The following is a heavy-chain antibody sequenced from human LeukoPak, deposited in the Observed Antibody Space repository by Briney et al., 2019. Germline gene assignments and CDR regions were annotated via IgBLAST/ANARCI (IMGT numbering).Heavy chain of an antibody. CDR2: IYHSGST. J-gene: IGHJ4*02. Sequence: SQTLSLTCTVSGGSISSGDYYWSWIRQPPGKGLEWIGEIYHSGSTNYNPSLKSRVTISVDKSKNQFSLKLSSVTAADTAVYYCASRWRAGRFLEWHRIGGFDYWGQGTLVTVSS. CDR1: GGSISSGDYY. CDR3: ASRWRAGRFLEWHRIGGFDY. D-gene: IGHD3-3*01. V-gene: IGHV4-30-4*01.